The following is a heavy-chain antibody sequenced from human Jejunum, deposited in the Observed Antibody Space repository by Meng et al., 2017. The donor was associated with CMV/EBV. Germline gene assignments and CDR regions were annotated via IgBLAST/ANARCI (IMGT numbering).Heavy chain of an antibody. CDR1: FAFSNFW. V-gene: IGHV3-7*01. CDR3: ARRWFGELLSYYFDH. J-gene: IGHJ4*02. Sequence: FAFSNFWMSWVSQAPGKGLEWVADINHDGSEKYYVDSVKGRLTISRDNTKNSLHLQMNSLRAEDTAVYYCARRWFGELLSYYFDHWGQGTLVTVSS. D-gene: IGHD3-10*01. CDR2: INHDGSEK.